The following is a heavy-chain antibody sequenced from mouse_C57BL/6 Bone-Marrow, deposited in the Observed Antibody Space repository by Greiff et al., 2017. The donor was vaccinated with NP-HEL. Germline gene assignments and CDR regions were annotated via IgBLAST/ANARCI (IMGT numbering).Heavy chain of an antibody. D-gene: IGHD1-1*01. Sequence: VQLQQPGAELVKPGASVKLSCKASGYTFTSYWMQWVKQRPGQGLEWIGEIDPSDSYTNYNQKFKGKATLTVDTSSSTAYMPLSSLTSEDSAVYYCASYYGSPFDYWGQGTTLTVSS. CDR2: IDPSDSYT. CDR1: GYTFTSYW. CDR3: ASYYGSPFDY. V-gene: IGHV1-50*01. J-gene: IGHJ2*01.